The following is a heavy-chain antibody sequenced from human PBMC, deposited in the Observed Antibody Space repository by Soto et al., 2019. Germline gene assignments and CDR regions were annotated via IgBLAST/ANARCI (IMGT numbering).Heavy chain of an antibody. CDR3: ARVGGELLWFGELTDYYYYGMDV. D-gene: IGHD3-10*01. CDR1: GGSFSGYY. CDR2: INHSGST. J-gene: IGHJ6*02. V-gene: IGHV4-34*01. Sequence: SETLSLTCAVYGGSFSGYYWSWIRQPPGKGLEWIGEINHSGSTNYNPSLKSRVTISVDTSKNQFSLKLSSVTAADTAVYYCARVGGELLWFGELTDYYYYGMDVWGQGTTVTVSS.